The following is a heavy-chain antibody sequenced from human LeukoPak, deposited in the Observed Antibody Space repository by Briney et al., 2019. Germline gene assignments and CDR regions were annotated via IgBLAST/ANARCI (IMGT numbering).Heavy chain of an antibody. V-gene: IGHV3-23*01. CDR2: ISGSGDST. D-gene: IGHD6-13*01. J-gene: IGHJ4*02. CDR1: GFTFSSYA. Sequence: GGSLRLSCTASGFTFSSYAMNWVRQAPGKGLEWVSAISGSGDSTYYGDSVKGRFTISRDNSKNTLYLQMNSLRAEDTAVYYCAKTRPLDSSSWSHGDYWGQGTLVTVSS. CDR3: AKTRPLDSSSWSHGDY.